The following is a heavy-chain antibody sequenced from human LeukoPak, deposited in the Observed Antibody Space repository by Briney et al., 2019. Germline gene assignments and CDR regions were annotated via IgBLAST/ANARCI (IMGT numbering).Heavy chain of an antibody. CDR3: ARDRHCSGGSCSGL. CDR1: GLTVSNNY. Sequence: GGSLRLSCAASGLTVSNNYMKSVRHAPGKGLEWVSLIYSGGSTYYPDSVKGRFTISRENPKNTVYLQMNNLRAEDTAVYYCARDRHCSGGSCSGLWGQGTLVTVSS. V-gene: IGHV3-53*01. D-gene: IGHD2-15*01. J-gene: IGHJ4*02. CDR2: IYSGGST.